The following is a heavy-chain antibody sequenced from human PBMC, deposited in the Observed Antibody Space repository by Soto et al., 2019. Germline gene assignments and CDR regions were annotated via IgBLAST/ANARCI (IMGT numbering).Heavy chain of an antibody. CDR3: STRAYDTNGYYRFDP. V-gene: IGHV4-34*01. CDR2: INHSGRV. J-gene: IGHJ5*01. Sequence: SETLPLTCAVYGGSFSGHSWTWLRQSPGKGLEWIGDINHSGRVNYSPSLKSRVTISLDTSKNQFSLTLSAVTAADTAMYYCSTRAYDTNGYYRFDPWGQGTLVTVSS. CDR1: GGSFSGHS. D-gene: IGHD3-22*01.